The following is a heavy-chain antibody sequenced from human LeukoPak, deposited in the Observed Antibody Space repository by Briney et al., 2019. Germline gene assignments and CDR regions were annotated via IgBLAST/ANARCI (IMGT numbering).Heavy chain of an antibody. D-gene: IGHD3-10*01. V-gene: IGHV3-30*01. CDR3: AKEGNLWFGGFQTHDY. Sequence: GRSLRLSCAASGFTFSSYAMHWVRQAPGKGLEWVAVISYDGSNKYYADSVKGRFTISRDNSKNTLYLQMNSLRAEDTAVYYCAKEGNLWFGGFQTHDYWGQGTLVTVSS. CDR1: GFTFSSYA. CDR2: ISYDGSNK. J-gene: IGHJ4*02.